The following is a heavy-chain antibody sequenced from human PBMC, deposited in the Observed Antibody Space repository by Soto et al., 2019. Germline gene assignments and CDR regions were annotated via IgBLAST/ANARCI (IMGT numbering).Heavy chain of an antibody. CDR1: GYKFTTYF. J-gene: IGHJ1*01. CDR2: IHPSGDT. D-gene: IGHD2-8*01. V-gene: IGHV1-46*01. CDR3: VRGYCTTTPCSGDFQH. Sequence: GASLKVSCKASGYKFTTYFIHWVRQAPGQGLEWMGMIHPSGDTGYGQKFRGRVTMTIDTSTTTAYMELRNLTSEDTAIYFAVRGYCTTTPCSGDFQHWGQGTLVTVSS.